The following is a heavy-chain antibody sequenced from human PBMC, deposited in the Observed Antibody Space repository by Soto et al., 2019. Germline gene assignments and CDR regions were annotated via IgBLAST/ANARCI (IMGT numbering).Heavy chain of an antibody. CDR3: ARLCKGSCRDYYYYGMDV. J-gene: IGHJ6*02. V-gene: IGHV4-59*08. Sequence: QVQLQESGPGLVKPSETLSLTCTVSGGSISSYYWSWIRQPPGKGLEWIGYIYYSGSTNYNPSLTSRLTISVDTSKNQFSLKLSSVTAADTAVYYCARLCKGSCRDYYYYGMDVWGQGTTVTVSS. D-gene: IGHD2-15*01. CDR2: IYYSGST. CDR1: GGSISSYY.